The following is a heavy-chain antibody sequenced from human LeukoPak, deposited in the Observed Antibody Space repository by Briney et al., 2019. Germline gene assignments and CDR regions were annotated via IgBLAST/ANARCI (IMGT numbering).Heavy chain of an antibody. CDR1: GYTFTSYD. CDR3: ARGSRYFDISDAFDI. Sequence: ASVKVSCKASGYTFTSYDINWVRQATGQGREWMGWMNPNSGDTGYAQKFQGRVTMTRNTSISTAYMELSSLRSEDTAVYYCARGSRYFDISDAFDIWGQGTMVTVSS. D-gene: IGHD3-9*01. J-gene: IGHJ3*02. V-gene: IGHV1-8*01. CDR2: MNPNSGDT.